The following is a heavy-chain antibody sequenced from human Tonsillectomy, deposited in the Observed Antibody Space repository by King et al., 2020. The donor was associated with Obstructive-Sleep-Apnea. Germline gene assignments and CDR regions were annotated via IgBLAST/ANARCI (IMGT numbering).Heavy chain of an antibody. CDR1: GFTFSNYA. Sequence: VQLVESGGGVVQPGRSLRLSWAASGFTFSNYAMQWVRQAPGTGLEWGAVISYDGCNKVYVDSVNRRFTVSRDNSKNTLFLQMNSLRAEDTAVYYCAREGMDVWGQGTTVTVSS. V-gene: IGHV3-30*04. J-gene: IGHJ6*02. CDR3: AREGMDV. CDR2: ISYDGCNK.